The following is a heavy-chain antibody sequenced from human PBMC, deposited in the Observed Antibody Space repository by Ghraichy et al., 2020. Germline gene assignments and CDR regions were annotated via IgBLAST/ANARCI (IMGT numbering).Heavy chain of an antibody. J-gene: IGHJ4*02. CDR3: ARGQGSSWSNFDY. V-gene: IGHV4-34*01. D-gene: IGHD6-13*01. Sequence: SETLSLTCAVYGGSFSGYYWSWIRQPPGKGLEWIGEINHSGSTNYNPSLKSRVTISVDTSKNQFSLKLSSVTAADTAVYYCARGQGSSWSNFDYWGQGTLVTVSS. CDR2: INHSGST. CDR1: GGSFSGYY.